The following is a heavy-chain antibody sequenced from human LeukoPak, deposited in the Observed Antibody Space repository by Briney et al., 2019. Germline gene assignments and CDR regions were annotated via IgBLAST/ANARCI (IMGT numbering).Heavy chain of an antibody. J-gene: IGHJ3*02. D-gene: IGHD3-22*01. CDR1: GFTFSSYW. V-gene: IGHV3-7*01. Sequence: GGSLRLSCAASGFTFSSYWMSWVRQAPGKGLEWVANIKQDGSEKYYVDSVKGRFTISRDNAKNSLYLQMNSLRAEDTAVYYCARAITSWYYYDSSGYDAFDIWGQGTMVTVSS. CDR3: ARAITSWYYYDSSGYDAFDI. CDR2: IKQDGSEK.